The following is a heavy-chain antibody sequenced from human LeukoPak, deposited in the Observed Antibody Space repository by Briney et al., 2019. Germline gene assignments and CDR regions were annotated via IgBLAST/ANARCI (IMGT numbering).Heavy chain of an antibody. CDR3: ARDPDFCSSTSCYPTFEYYYGMDV. CDR2: IIPIFGAA. Sequence: ASVKVSCKAFGGTFSSYAISWVRQAPGQGLEWMGGIIPIFGAANYAQKFQGRVTITADESTSTAYMELSSLRSEDTAVYYCARDPDFCSSTSCYPTFEYYYGMDVWGQGTTVTVSS. D-gene: IGHD2-2*01. V-gene: IGHV1-69*13. CDR1: GGTFSSYA. J-gene: IGHJ6*02.